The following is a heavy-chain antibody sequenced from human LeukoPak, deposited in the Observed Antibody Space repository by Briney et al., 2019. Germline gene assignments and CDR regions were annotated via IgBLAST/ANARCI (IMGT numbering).Heavy chain of an antibody. J-gene: IGHJ4*02. CDR2: INPNSGGT. D-gene: IGHD6-13*01. Sequence: GASVKVSCKASGYTFTGYYMHWVRQAPGQGLEWMGWINPNSGGTNYAQKFQGKVTMTRDTSISTAYMELSRLRSDDTAVYYCAKAQQLVQVHFDYWGQGTLVTVSS. V-gene: IGHV1-2*02. CDR1: GYTFTGYY. CDR3: AKAQQLVQVHFDY.